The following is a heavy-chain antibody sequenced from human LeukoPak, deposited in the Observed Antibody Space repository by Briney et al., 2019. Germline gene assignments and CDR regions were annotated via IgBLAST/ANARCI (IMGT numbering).Heavy chain of an antibody. D-gene: IGHD1-1*01. CDR3: ARHERGAENLDY. V-gene: IGHV4-59*08. J-gene: IGHJ4*02. CDR2: VSYSVRP. CDR1: GASISNYY. Sequence: SETLSLTCTVSGASISNYYWSWIRQLPGKGLECIGYVSYSVRPNHNPSLKSRVTISADTSKNQFSLKLTSVTAADTAVYYCARHERGAENLDYWGQGTLVTVSS.